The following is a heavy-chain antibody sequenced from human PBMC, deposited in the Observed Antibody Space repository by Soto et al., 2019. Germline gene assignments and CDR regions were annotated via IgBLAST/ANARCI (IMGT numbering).Heavy chain of an antibody. CDR2: ISGSGGST. Sequence: GGSLRLSCAASGFTFSSYAMSWVRQAPGKGLEWVSAISGSGGSTYYADSVKGRFTISRDNSKNTLYLQMNSLRAEDTAVYYCAKDGSGSSYYYYGMDVWGQGTTVTVS. J-gene: IGHJ6*02. V-gene: IGHV3-23*01. CDR1: GFTFSSYA. CDR3: AKDGSGSSYYYYGMDV. D-gene: IGHD3-10*01.